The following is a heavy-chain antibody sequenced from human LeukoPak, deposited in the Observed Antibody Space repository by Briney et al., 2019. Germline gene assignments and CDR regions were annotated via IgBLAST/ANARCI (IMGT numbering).Heavy chain of an antibody. V-gene: IGHV4-30-4*01. CDR1: GGSISSGDYC. Sequence: SETLSLTCTVSGGSISSGDYCWSWIRQPPGKGLEWIGYIYYSGSTYYNPSLKSRVTISVDTSKNQFSLKLSSVTAADTAVYYCARRITYYYDSSGYYYEAFDIWGQGTMVTVSS. J-gene: IGHJ3*02. D-gene: IGHD3-22*01. CDR3: ARRITYYYDSSGYYYEAFDI. CDR2: IYYSGST.